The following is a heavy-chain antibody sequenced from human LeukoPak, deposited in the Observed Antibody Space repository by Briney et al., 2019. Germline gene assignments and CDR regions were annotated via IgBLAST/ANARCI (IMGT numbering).Heavy chain of an antibody. Sequence: GGSLRLSCAASGFTFSSYWMHWVRQAPGKGLVWVSRINSDGSSTSYADSVKGRFTISRDNAKNSLYLQMNSLRAEDTAVYYCATYSSLNRREFQFWGQGTLLTVSS. CDR2: INSDGSST. CDR3: ATYSSLNRREFQF. V-gene: IGHV3-74*01. CDR1: GFTFSSYW. D-gene: IGHD3-22*01. J-gene: IGHJ1*01.